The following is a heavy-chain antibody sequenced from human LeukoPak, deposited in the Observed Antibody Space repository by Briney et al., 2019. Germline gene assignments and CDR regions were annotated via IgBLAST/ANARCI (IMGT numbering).Heavy chain of an antibody. V-gene: IGHV3-23*01. Sequence: GGSLRLSCAASGFTFSSYAMSWVRQAPGKGLEWVSAISGSGGSTYYADSVKGRFTISRDNAKNSLYLQMNSLRAEDTAVYYCARVGSGWYVDYWGQGTLVTVSS. CDR3: ARVGSGWYVDY. D-gene: IGHD6-19*01. CDR2: ISGSGGST. CDR1: GFTFSSYA. J-gene: IGHJ4*02.